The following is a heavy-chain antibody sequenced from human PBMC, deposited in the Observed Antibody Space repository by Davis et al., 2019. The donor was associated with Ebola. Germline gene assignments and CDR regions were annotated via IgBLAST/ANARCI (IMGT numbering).Heavy chain of an antibody. D-gene: IGHD3-3*01. Sequence: PSETLSLTCTVSGGSISSTVYYWGWIRQPPGKGLEWIGSIYYSGSTYYKPSLKSRVTISLDTSKNQFSLRLKSLTAADTAVYYCVRGGTLRFLEFGSWGQGTRVTVSS. J-gene: IGHJ4*02. CDR2: IYYSGST. CDR3: VRGGTLRFLEFGS. CDR1: GGSISSTVYY. V-gene: IGHV4-39*07.